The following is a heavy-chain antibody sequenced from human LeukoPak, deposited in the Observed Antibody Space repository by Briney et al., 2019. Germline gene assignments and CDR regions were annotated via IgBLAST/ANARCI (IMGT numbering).Heavy chain of an antibody. CDR2: ISSSGSTI. CDR3: ATGPSQQQLGY. CDR1: GFTFSSYE. D-gene: IGHD6-13*01. J-gene: IGHJ4*02. Sequence: GGSLRLSCAASGFTFSSYEMNWVRQAPGKGLEWVSYISSSGSTIYYADSVKGRFTISRDNAKNSLYLQMNSLRAEDTAVYYCATGPSQQQLGYWGQGTLVTVSS. V-gene: IGHV3-48*03.